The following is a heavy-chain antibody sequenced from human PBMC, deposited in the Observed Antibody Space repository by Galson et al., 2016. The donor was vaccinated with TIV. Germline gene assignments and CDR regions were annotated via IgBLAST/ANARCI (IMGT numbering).Heavy chain of an antibody. V-gene: IGHV3-30*01. CDR2: ISYDGSTK. Sequence: LRLSCAASGFKFSSYVLHWVRQAPGKGLEWVALISYDGSTKKYADSVKGRFTISRDNSKNTLYLQMNSLRADDTAVYYCARVASWFSESVFTNFDHWGQGTLVTVSS. CDR3: ARVASWFSESVFTNFDH. D-gene: IGHD3-10*01. CDR1: GFKFSSYV. J-gene: IGHJ4*02.